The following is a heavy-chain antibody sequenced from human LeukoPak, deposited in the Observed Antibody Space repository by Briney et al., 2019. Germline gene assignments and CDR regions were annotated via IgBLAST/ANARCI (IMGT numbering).Heavy chain of an antibody. J-gene: IGHJ6*02. CDR1: GYTFTSYY. CDR3: AREYGDPRGMYYYGMDV. V-gene: IGHV1-46*01. D-gene: IGHD4-17*01. Sequence: GASVKVSCKASGYTFTSYYMHWVRQAPGQGLEWMGIINPSGGSTSYAQKFQGRVTMTRDTSTSTVYMELSSLRSEDTAEYYCAREYGDPRGMYYYGMDVWGQGTTVTVSS. CDR2: INPSGGST.